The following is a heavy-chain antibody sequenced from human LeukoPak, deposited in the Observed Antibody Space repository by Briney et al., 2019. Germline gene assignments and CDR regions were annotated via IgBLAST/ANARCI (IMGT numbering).Heavy chain of an antibody. CDR2: IYSDGST. V-gene: IGHV3-66*01. CDR1: GFTVSSNY. Sequence: GGSLRLSCAASGFTVSSNYMSWVRQAPGKGLEWISVIYSDGSTSYADSVKGRFTISRDNSKNTLYLQMNSLRAEDTAVYYCARENGGSYFYMDVWGKGTTVTVSS. CDR3: ARENGGSYFYMDV. J-gene: IGHJ6*03. D-gene: IGHD1-1*01.